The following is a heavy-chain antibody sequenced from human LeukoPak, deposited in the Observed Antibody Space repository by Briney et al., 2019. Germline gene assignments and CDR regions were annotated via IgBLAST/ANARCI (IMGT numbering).Heavy chain of an antibody. CDR1: GFTFSSYA. CDR3: AKGGKESGY. Sequence: GGSLRLSCAASGFTFSSYAMSWVRQAPGKGLEWVSAIINSGSGTYYVDSVKGRFTISRDNSKNTLYLQMNSLRAEDTAVYYCAKGGKESGYWGQGTLVTVSS. J-gene: IGHJ4*02. V-gene: IGHV3-23*01. CDR2: IINSGSGT. D-gene: IGHD1-26*01.